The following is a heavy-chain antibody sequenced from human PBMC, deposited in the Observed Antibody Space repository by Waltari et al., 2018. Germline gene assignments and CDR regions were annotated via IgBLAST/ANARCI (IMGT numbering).Heavy chain of an antibody. D-gene: IGHD3-16*02. J-gene: IGHJ4*02. CDR2: ISSSSSTI. CDR1: GFTFSSYS. Sequence: EVQLVESGGGLVQPGGSLRLSCAASGFTFSSYSMNWVRQAPGKGLEWVSYISSSSSTIYYADSVKGRFTISRDNAKNSLYLQMNSLRAEDTAVYYCATETLRLGELSPPPGVDYWGQGTLVTVSS. CDR3: ATETLRLGELSPPPGVDY. V-gene: IGHV3-48*04.